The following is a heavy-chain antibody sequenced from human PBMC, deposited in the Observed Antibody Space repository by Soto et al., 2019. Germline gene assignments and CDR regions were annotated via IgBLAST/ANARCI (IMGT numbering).Heavy chain of an antibody. CDR3: ARGRPLGYYYDSSGYYFFDY. V-gene: IGHV1-69*13. Sequence: SVKVSCKASGGTFSSYAISWVRQAPGQGLEWMGGIIPIFGTANYAQKFQGRVTITADESTSTAYMELSSLRSEDTAVYYCARGRPLGYYYDSSGYYFFDYWGQGTLVTVSS. J-gene: IGHJ4*02. CDR2: IIPIFGTA. CDR1: GGTFSSYA. D-gene: IGHD3-22*01.